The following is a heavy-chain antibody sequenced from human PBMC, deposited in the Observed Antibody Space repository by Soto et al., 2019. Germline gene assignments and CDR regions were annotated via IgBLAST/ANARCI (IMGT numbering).Heavy chain of an antibody. CDR3: ARDRERGYCSSTSCYRVNYYYYGMDV. J-gene: IGHJ6*02. V-gene: IGHV1-69*13. CDR1: GGTFSSYA. D-gene: IGHD2-2*01. CDR2: IIPIFGTA. Sequence: ASVKVSCKASGGTFSSYAISWVRQAPGQGLEWMGGIIPIFGTANYAQKFQGRVTITADESTSTAYMELSSLRSEDTAVYYCARDRERGYCSSTSCYRVNYYYYGMDVWGQGTTVTVSS.